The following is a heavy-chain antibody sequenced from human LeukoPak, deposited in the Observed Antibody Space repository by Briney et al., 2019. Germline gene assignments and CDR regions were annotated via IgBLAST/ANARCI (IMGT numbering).Heavy chain of an antibody. J-gene: IGHJ4*02. CDR1: GGSFSGYY. D-gene: IGHD3-22*01. CDR3: ARRRTYYYDSSGYYYSYFDY. CDR2: INHSGST. V-gene: IGHV4-34*01. Sequence: SETLSLTCAVYGGSFSGYYWSWIRQPPGKGLEWIGEINHSGSTNYNPSLKSRVTISVDTSKNQFSLKLSSVTAADTAVYYCARRRTYYYDSSGYYYSYFDYWGQGTLVTVSS.